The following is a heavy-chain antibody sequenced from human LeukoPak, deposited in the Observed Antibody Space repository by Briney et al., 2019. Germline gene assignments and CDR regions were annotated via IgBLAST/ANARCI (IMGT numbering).Heavy chain of an antibody. Sequence: ASVKVSCKASGYTFTSYDINWVRQATGQGLEWTGWMNPNSGNTGYAQKFQGRVTITRNTSISTAYMELSSLRSEDTAVYYCARSMVRGVINYYYYMDVWGQGTTVTVSS. J-gene: IGHJ6*03. CDR3: ARSMVRGVINYYYYMDV. D-gene: IGHD3-10*01. CDR1: GYTFTSYD. V-gene: IGHV1-8*03. CDR2: MNPNSGNT.